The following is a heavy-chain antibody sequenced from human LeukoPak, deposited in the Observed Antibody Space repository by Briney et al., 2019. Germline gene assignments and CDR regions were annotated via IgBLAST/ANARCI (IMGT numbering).Heavy chain of an antibody. CDR2: IYHSGST. CDR3: ARDGSSTSYYGMDV. J-gene: IGHJ6*02. V-gene: IGHV4-30-2*01. CDR1: GGSISSGGYS. Sequence: SETLSLTCAVSGGSISSGGYSWSWIRQPPGKGLEWIGYIYHSGSTYYNPSLKSRVTMSVDRSKNQFSLKLSSVTAADTAVYYCARDGSSTSYYGMDVWGQGTTVTVSS. D-gene: IGHD2-2*01.